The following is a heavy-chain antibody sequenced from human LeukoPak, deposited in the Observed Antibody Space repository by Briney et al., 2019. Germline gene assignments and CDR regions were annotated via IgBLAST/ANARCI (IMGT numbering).Heavy chain of an antibody. CDR3: ARAEQWLEIDY. Sequence: GASVKVSCKASGYTFTGYYMHWVRQAPGQGLEWMGRINPNSGGTNYAQKLQGRVTMTTDTSTSTAYMELRSLRSDDTAVYYCARAEQWLEIDYWGQGTLVTVSS. CDR2: INPNSGGT. CDR1: GYTFTGYY. D-gene: IGHD6-19*01. V-gene: IGHV1-2*06. J-gene: IGHJ4*02.